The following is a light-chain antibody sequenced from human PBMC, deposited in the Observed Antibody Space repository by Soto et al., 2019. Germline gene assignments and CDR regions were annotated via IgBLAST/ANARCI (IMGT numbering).Light chain of an antibody. V-gene: IGKV3-20*01. Sequence: EIVLTQSPGTLSLSPGERATLSCRASQTVSSNYLTWYQQKPGQAPRLLIYGASSRATGIPDRFSGSGSGTDFTLIISRLEPEDFAVYSCQQYGSSPMYTFGQGTKLEIK. CDR1: QTVSSNY. CDR3: QQYGSSPMYT. CDR2: GAS. J-gene: IGKJ2*01.